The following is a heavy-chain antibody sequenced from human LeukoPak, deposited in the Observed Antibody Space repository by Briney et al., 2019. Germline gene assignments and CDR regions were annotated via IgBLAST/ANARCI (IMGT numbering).Heavy chain of an antibody. Sequence: ASVKVSCKASGGTFSSYAISWVRQAPGQGLEWMGGIIPIFGTANYAQKFQGRVTITADESTSTAYMELSGLRSEDTAVYYCARAGEGYSYGYGLDYWGQGTLVTVSS. J-gene: IGHJ4*02. D-gene: IGHD5-18*01. CDR3: ARAGEGYSYGYGLDY. CDR2: IIPIFGTA. CDR1: GGTFSSYA. V-gene: IGHV1-69*13.